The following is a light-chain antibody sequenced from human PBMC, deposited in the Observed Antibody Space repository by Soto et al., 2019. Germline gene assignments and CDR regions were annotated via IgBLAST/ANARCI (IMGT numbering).Light chain of an antibody. V-gene: IGLV2-14*01. CDR1: SSDVGGYNS. CDR2: DVS. Sequence: QSVLTQPSSVSGSPGLSIAISCTGTSSDVGGYNSGSWYQQHPGKAPKLMIYDVSNRPSGVSNRFSGSKSGNTASLTISGLQAEDEGDYYCSSYTTGGSYVFGTATKRTVL. CDR3: SSYTTGGSYV. J-gene: IGLJ1*01.